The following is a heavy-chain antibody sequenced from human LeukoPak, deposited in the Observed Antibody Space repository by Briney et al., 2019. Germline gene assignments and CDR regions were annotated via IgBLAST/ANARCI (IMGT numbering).Heavy chain of an antibody. CDR3: AGGSGYSSGWYSSEYFQH. CDR2: IYYSGST. V-gene: IGHV4-59*01. CDR1: GGSISSYY. D-gene: IGHD6-19*01. J-gene: IGHJ1*01. Sequence: SETLSLTCTVSGGSISSYYWSWIRQPPGKGLEWIGYIYYSGSTNYNPSLKSRVTISVDTSKNQFSLKLSSVTAADTAVYYCAGGSGYSSGWYSSEYFQHGGQATLVTVS.